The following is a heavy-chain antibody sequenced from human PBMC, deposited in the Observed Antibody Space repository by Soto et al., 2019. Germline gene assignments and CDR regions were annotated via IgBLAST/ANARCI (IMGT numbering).Heavy chain of an antibody. Sequence: PGGSLGLSCAASGFTFSSYSMNWVRQAPGKGLEWVSSISSSSSYIYYADSVKGRFTISRDNAKNSLYLQMNSLRAEDTAVYYCARDRYYDSSGYYVFDYWGQGTLVTVSS. J-gene: IGHJ4*02. CDR1: GFTFSSYS. CDR3: ARDRYYDSSGYYVFDY. V-gene: IGHV3-21*01. D-gene: IGHD3-22*01. CDR2: ISSSSSYI.